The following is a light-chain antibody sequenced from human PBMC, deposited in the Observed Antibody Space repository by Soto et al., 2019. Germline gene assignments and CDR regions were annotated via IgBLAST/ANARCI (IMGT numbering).Light chain of an antibody. J-gene: IGLJ1*01. CDR2: EVT. CDR3: SSYTGGNPSYV. CDR1: SSDVGSYDY. V-gene: IGLV2-8*01. Sequence: QSVLTQPPSASGSPGQSVTISCTGTSSDVGSYDYVSWYQQHPGKAPKLMIYEVTIRPSGVSDRFSGSKSGSTASLTVSGLQAEDEADYYCSSYTGGNPSYVFGTGTKVTVL.